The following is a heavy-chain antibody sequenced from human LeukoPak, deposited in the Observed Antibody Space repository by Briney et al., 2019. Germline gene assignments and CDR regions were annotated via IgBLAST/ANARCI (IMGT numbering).Heavy chain of an antibody. Sequence: GGSLRLSCAASGFSFTSYWMHWVRQAPGKGMVWISCINTDGSGTTYADSVKGRFTISREKAKNRVYMQMNGLRAEDTAVYYCTRAYDSGTYSSFDYWGQGTLVTVTS. CDR2: INTDGSGT. CDR1: GFSFTSYW. CDR3: TRAYDSGTYSSFDY. V-gene: IGHV3-74*01. D-gene: IGHD3-10*01. J-gene: IGHJ4*02.